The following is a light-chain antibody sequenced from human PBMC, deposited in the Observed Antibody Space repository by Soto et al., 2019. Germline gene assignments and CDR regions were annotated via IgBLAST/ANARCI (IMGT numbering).Light chain of an antibody. CDR3: QQYGSSPFT. CDR2: GAS. CDR1: QSVSSSN. V-gene: IGKV3-20*01. Sequence: EIVLTQSPGTLSLSPGERATLSCRASQSVSSSNLAWYQHKPGQAPRLLIYGASSRANGIPDRFSRIGAGTDCTLTSSRLEPEGFAVYCCQQYGSSPFTCGPGTKVDI. J-gene: IGKJ3*01.